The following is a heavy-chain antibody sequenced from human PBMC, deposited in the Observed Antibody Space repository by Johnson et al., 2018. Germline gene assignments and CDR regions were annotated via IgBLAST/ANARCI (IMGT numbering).Heavy chain of an antibody. CDR1: GFTFSTYG. J-gene: IGHJ3*02. D-gene: IGHD4-23*01. CDR3: ARDGYIGNTDGFDI. CDR2: IWSDGSNK. Sequence: VQLLETGGGVVQPGTSLRLSCAASGFTFSTYGMHWVRQAPGKGLEWVAVIWSDGSNKNYADSVKGRFTISRDNSKNTLYLQMDSLRAEDPAVYYCARDGYIGNTDGFDIWGQGTMVTVSS. V-gene: IGHV3-33*01.